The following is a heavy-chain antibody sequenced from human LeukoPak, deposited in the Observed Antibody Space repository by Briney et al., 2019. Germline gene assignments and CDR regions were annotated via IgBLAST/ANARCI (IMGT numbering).Heavy chain of an antibody. D-gene: IGHD3-22*01. CDR2: IYYSGST. V-gene: IGHV4-59*12. J-gene: IGHJ4*02. Sequence: SETLSLTCTVSGGSINSYYWSWIRQPPGKGLEWIGYIYYSGSTNYNPSLKSRVTISVDTSKNQFSLKLSSVTAADTAVYYCAREYDSSGYYRSGDFDYWGQGTLVTVSS. CDR3: AREYDSSGYYRSGDFDY. CDR1: GGSINSYY.